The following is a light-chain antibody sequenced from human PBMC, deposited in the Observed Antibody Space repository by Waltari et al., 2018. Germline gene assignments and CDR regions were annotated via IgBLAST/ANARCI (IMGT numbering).Light chain of an antibody. Sequence: QSALTQPRSVSGSPGQSVTISCTATSSDAGYYNYVSWSQQHPGKPPKLMIYDVTKRPSGVPDRFSGSNSGNTASLTVSGLQAEDEADYYCCSFARSSTLVFGGGTKLTVL. CDR3: CSFARSSTLV. CDR1: SSDAGYYNY. CDR2: DVT. J-gene: IGLJ2*01. V-gene: IGLV2-11*01.